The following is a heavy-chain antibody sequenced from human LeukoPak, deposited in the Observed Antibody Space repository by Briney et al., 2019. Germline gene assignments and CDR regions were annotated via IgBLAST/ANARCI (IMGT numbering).Heavy chain of an antibody. CDR3: AKDRCSSISCHKDY. V-gene: IGHV3-23*01. CDR1: GFPFSSYA. CDR2: LSGSGGST. J-gene: IGHJ4*02. Sequence: PGGSLRLSCAASGFPFSSYAMSWVRQAPGKGLEWASTLSGSGGSTYYADSVKGRFTISRDNSKNTLYLQMHSLRAEDTAVYYCAKDRCSSISCHKDYWGQGTLVTVSS. D-gene: IGHD2-2*02.